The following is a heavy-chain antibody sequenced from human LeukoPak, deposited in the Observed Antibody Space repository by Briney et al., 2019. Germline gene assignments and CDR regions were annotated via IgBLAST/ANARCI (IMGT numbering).Heavy chain of an antibody. V-gene: IGHV1-8*01. J-gene: IGHJ5*02. Sequence: ASVKVSCKASGYTFTSYDINWVRQATGQGLEWMGWMNPNSGNTGYAQKFQGRVTMTRNTSISTAYMELSSLRSDDTAVYYCARDRGYCSGGSCYEEDWFDPWGQGTLVTVSP. CDR2: MNPNSGNT. D-gene: IGHD2-15*01. CDR3: ARDRGYCSGGSCYEEDWFDP. CDR1: GYTFTSYD.